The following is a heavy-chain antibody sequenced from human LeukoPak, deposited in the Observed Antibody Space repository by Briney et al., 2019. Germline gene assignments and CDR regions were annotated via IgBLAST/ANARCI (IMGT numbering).Heavy chain of an antibody. CDR2: INPNSGDT. CDR3: ARIKWAAAND. J-gene: IGHJ4*02. D-gene: IGHD6-13*01. CDR1: GYTFTGYY. Sequence: ASVKVSCKASGYTFTGYYMHWVRQAPGQGLEWMRWINPNSGDTNYAQNFQGRVTMTRDTSINTAYMELSSLRSDDTAVYYCARIKWAAANDWGQGTLVTVSS. V-gene: IGHV1-2*02.